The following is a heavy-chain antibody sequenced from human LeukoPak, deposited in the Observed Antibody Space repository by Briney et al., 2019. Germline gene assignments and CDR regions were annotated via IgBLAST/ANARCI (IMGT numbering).Heavy chain of an antibody. CDR3: ARLRYCGGDCYSMFDY. D-gene: IGHD2-21*02. CDR2: IYCSRST. CDR1: GGSISSGGSY. J-gene: IGHJ4*02. V-gene: IGHV4-31*03. Sequence: PSETLSLTCTVSGGSISSGGSYWSCIRQHPGKGLEWIGYIYCSRSTYYNHSLKSRVTISIDTSKSQFSLKLSSVTAADTAVYYCARLRYCGGDCYSMFDYWGQGTLVTVSS.